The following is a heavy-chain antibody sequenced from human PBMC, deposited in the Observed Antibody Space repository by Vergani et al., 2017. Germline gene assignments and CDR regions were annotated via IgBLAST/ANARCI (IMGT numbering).Heavy chain of an antibody. CDR2: IYYSGST. CDR1: GGSISSYY. J-gene: IGHJ4*02. Sequence: QVQLQESGPGLVKPSETLSLTCTVSGGSISSYYWSWIRQPPGKGLEWIGYIYYSGSTNYNPSLKSRVTIPVDTSKNQFALKLSSVTAADTAVYYCARSLIAVAGVFDYWGQGTLVTVSS. D-gene: IGHD6-19*01. V-gene: IGHV4-59*01. CDR3: ARSLIAVAGVFDY.